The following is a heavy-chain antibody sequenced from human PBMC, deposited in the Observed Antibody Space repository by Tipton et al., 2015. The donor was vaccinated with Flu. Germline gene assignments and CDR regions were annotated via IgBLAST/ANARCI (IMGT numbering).Heavy chain of an antibody. J-gene: IGHJ4*02. CDR2: LYPSGGGT. CDR3: ATDRGFGAYTSDY. CDR1: GYTFTNYN. Sequence: QVQLVQSGAEVKKPGASVRISCTASGYTFTNYNMHWVRQAPGQGPEWMGILYPSGGGTTYAQKFQGRVTLTRDKSTSTVYMELSRLRSVDTAFYYCATDRGFGAYTSDYGGQGPLVTVPS. V-gene: IGHV1-46*01. D-gene: IGHD3-16*01.